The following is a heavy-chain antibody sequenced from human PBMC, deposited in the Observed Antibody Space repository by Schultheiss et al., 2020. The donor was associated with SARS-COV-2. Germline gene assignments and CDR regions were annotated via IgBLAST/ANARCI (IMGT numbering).Heavy chain of an antibody. J-gene: IGHJ4*02. Sequence: GSLRLSCAVYGGSFSGYYWSWIRQPPGKGLEWIGYVHYSGSTDSNPSLKSRVITSVDTSKNQFSLKLSSVTAADTAVYYCAGSGYKFGARWWGQGTLVTVSS. CDR2: VHYSGST. V-gene: IGHV4-34*11. CDR1: GGSFSGYY. D-gene: IGHD5-18*01. CDR3: AGSGYKFGARW.